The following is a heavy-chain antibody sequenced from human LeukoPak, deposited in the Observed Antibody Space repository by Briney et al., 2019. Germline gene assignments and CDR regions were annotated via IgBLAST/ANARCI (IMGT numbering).Heavy chain of an antibody. Sequence: PGGALILSCAAPGFTFSSYIMKSVRQAPGKGLEWVSSISSNSNYIYYADSVKGRFPISRDKDKNSLYLQMNSLRAEHTSVYYCARFTAYYYDSSGYFDQWGQGTLVTVSS. CDR2: ISSNSNYI. J-gene: IGHJ4*02. D-gene: IGHD3-22*01. V-gene: IGHV3-21*01. CDR3: ARFTAYYYDSSGYFDQ. CDR1: GFTFSSYI.